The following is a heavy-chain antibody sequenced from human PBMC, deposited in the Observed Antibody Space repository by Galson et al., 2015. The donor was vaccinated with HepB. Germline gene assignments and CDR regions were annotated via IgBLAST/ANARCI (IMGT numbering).Heavy chain of an antibody. D-gene: IGHD3-9*01. Sequence: LRLSCAGSGFTFSDNYISWIRQAPGKGLQLISYISGTSTYVDYADSVVGRFTISRDNANNSVFLQMNNLRADDTGVYYCARGDYDILTMDVWGQGTTVIVSS. CDR3: ARGDYDILTMDV. V-gene: IGHV3-11*06. CDR2: ISGTSTYV. CDR1: GFTFSDNY. J-gene: IGHJ6*02.